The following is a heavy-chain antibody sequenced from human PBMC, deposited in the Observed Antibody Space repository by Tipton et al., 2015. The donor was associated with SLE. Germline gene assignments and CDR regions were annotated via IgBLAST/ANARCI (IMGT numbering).Heavy chain of an antibody. D-gene: IGHD3-22*01. Sequence: SLRLSCAASGFTFSRYGMHWVRQAPGKGLEWVAVISYDENTKDYADSVKGRFTVSRDNSKNTLFLQMNSLRAEDTAVYYCARALGLSYSNNRGYSHYGASDVCGQGTMVTVSS. CDR3: ARALGLSYSNNRGYSHYGASDV. CDR2: ISYDENTK. V-gene: IGHV3-30*12. CDR1: GFTFSRYG. J-gene: IGHJ3*01.